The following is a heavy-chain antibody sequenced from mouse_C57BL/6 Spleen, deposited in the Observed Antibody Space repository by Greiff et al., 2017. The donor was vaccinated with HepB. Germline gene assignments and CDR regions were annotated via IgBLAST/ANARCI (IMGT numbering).Heavy chain of an antibody. CDR2: IDPSDSYT. Sequence: VKLQQPGAELVMPGASVKLSCKASGYTFTSYWMHWVKQRPGQGLEWIGEIDPSDSYTNYNQKFKGKSTLTVDKSSSTAYMQLSSLTSEDSAVYYCARAPLFDYWGQGTTLTVSS. J-gene: IGHJ2*01. CDR1: GYTFTSYW. V-gene: IGHV1-69*01. CDR3: ARAPLFDY.